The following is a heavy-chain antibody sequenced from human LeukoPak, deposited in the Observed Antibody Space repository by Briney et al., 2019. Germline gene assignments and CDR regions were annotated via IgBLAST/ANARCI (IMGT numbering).Heavy chain of an antibody. CDR1: GFTFSSYA. D-gene: IGHD2-2*01. CDR2: ISTSSSFV. Sequence: GGSLRLSCAASGFTFSSYAMNWVRQAPGKGLEWVSSISTSSSFVYYADSVKGRFTISRDNSKNTLYLQMNNLNPEDTAVYYCVKVPSGYCSSTSCYSDYWGQGTLVTVSS. J-gene: IGHJ4*02. V-gene: IGHV3-21*01. CDR3: VKVPSGYCSSTSCYSDY.